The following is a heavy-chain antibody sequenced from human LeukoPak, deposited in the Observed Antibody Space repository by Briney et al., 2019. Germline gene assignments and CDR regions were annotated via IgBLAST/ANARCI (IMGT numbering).Heavy chain of an antibody. Sequence: ASVKVSCKASGSTFTGYYMHWVRQAPGQGLEWMGWINPNSGGTNYAQKFQGRVTMTRDTSISTAYMELSRLRSDDTAVYYCARDSDLGGPSPAGYWGQGTLVTVSS. J-gene: IGHJ4*02. CDR3: ARDSDLGGPSPAGY. D-gene: IGHD3-16*01. CDR1: GSTFTGYY. CDR2: INPNSGGT. V-gene: IGHV1-2*02.